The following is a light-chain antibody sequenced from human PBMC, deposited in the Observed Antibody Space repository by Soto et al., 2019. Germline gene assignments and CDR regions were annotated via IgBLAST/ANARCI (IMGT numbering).Light chain of an antibody. Sequence: QSVLTQPASVSGSPGQSITISCTGTSSDVGSYNLVSWYQQHPGKAPKLMIYEGSKRTSGVSNRFSGSKSGNTASLTISGLQAEDEPDYYCCSYAGSSTFVVFGGGTKVTVL. CDR1: SSDVGSYNL. V-gene: IGLV2-23*03. CDR3: CSYAGSSTFVV. J-gene: IGLJ2*01. CDR2: EGS.